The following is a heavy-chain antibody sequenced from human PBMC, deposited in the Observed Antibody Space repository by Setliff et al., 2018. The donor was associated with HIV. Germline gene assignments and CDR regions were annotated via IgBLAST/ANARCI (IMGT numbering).Heavy chain of an antibody. CDR2: VKSEIDGGTK. D-gene: IGHD3-3*01. Sequence: GGSLRLSCVPSEFTFTNAWMSWVRQTPGKGLEWVARVKSEIDGGTKAYTTPVKGRFTISRDDSKSTLFLFMNRLKTEDTGVYYCTTDNYLRSEFAYWGQGTLVTVSS. J-gene: IGHJ4*02. CDR3: TTDNYLRSEFAY. CDR1: EFTFTNAW. V-gene: IGHV3-15*01.